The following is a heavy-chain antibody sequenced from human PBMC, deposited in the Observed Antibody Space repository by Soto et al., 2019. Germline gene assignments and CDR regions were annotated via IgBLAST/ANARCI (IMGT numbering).Heavy chain of an antibody. CDR3: ARATMIVEKYAF. J-gene: IGHJ4*02. CDR1: GYSFIGYY. D-gene: IGHD3-22*01. CDR2: MTPNSGGT. Sequence: QVQLVQSGAEVKKPGASVKVSCKASGYSFIGYYIHWVRQAPGQGLEWMGWMTPNSGGTDYAQKCQGRVTLTRETSTSTGNMALNSLGPDDTAVYYCARATMIVEKYAFWGQGTQVTVSS. V-gene: IGHV1-2*02.